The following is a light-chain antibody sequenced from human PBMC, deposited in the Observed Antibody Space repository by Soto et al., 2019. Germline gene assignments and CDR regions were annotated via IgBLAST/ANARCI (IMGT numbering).Light chain of an antibody. CDR3: QQRASWPPFT. V-gene: IGKV3D-20*02. J-gene: IGKJ2*01. CDR1: QSVSYY. Sequence: EIVLTQSPGTLSLSPGERATLSCRASQSVSYYLAWYQQKPGQAPRLLIYDASSRATGVPDRFSGSGSGTDFTLTISRLEPEDFAIYYCQQRASWPPFTFGQGTKLEV. CDR2: DAS.